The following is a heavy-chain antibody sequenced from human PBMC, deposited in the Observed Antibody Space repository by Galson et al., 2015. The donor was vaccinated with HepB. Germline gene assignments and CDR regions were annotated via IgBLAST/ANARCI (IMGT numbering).Heavy chain of an antibody. CDR3: ARAKGQSGYYHFDH. CDR1: GFTLSDHY. D-gene: IGHD5-12*01. V-gene: IGHV3-72*01. J-gene: IGHJ4*02. CDR2: TRNRANSFTT. Sequence: SLRLSCAASGFTLSDHYMDWVRQAPGKGLEWVGRTRNRANSFTTEYAASVKGRFTVSRDDSKDSLYLEMNSLKTEDTAVYYCARAKGQSGYYHFDHWGQGTLVAVSS.